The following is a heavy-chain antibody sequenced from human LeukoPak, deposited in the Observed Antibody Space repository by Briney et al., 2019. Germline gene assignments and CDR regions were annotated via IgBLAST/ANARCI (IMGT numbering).Heavy chain of an antibody. D-gene: IGHD6-19*01. CDR1: GGSFSVYY. CDR3: ARGIAMAYFDY. Sequence: SETLSLTCAVYGGSFSVYYWSWIRQPSGKGLEWIGEINHSGSTNYNPSLKSRVTISVDTSKNQFSLKLSSVTAADTAVYYCARGIAMAYFDYWGQGTLVTVSS. J-gene: IGHJ4*02. V-gene: IGHV4-34*01. CDR2: INHSGST.